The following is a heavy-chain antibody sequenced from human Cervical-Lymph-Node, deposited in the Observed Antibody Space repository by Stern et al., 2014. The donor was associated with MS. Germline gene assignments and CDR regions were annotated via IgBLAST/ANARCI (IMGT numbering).Heavy chain of an antibody. Sequence: QVQLQESGPGLVKPSQTLSLTCTVSGGSLSSGGYYLSWIRQHPGKGLEWIGYIYYSGSTYYNPSLKRRVTISVDTSKNQFSLKLSSVTAADTAVYYCARDPPHGEGWGAFDIWGQGTMVTVSS. CDR3: ARDPPHGEGWGAFDI. J-gene: IGHJ3*02. V-gene: IGHV4-31*03. CDR1: GGSLSSGGYY. D-gene: IGHD3-10*01. CDR2: IYYSGST.